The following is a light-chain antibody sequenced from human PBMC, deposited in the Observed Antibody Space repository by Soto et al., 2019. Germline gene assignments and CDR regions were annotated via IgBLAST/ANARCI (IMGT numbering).Light chain of an antibody. CDR3: QQRSNWPQIT. V-gene: IGKV3-11*01. CDR2: DAS. CDR1: QSVSKY. J-gene: IGKJ4*01. Sequence: ETVLTQSPATLSLSPGERATLSCRASQSVSKYLAWYQQKPGQAPRLLIHDASNRATGIPARFSGSGSGTDFTLTISSLEPEDFGVYYCQQRSNWPQITFGGGTKVEIK.